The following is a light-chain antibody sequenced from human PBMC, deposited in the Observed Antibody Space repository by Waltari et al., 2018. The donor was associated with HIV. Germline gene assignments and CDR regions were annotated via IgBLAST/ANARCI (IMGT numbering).Light chain of an antibody. CDR3: QSFHGITAV. CDR2: KDD. J-gene: IGLJ3*02. CDR1: SGRVASNH. V-gene: IGLV6-57*02. Sequence: NFMLTQPHSVSASPGKTVTISCTGSSGRVASNHVQWYQQRPGRAPTTVIHKDDQRPCGVPARFSGSINSSSNSAPLTISGLKTEDEADYYCQSFHGITAVFGGGTKLTVL.